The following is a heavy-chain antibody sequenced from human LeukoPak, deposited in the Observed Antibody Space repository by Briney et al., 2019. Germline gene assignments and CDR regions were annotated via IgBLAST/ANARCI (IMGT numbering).Heavy chain of an antibody. Sequence: GGSLRLSCAASGFSFSSYEMNWVRQAPGKGLEWVSYISSSGSTIYYADSVKGRFTISRDNAKNSLYLQMNSLRAEDTAVYYCARVGFGELSDWGQGTLVTVSS. D-gene: IGHD3-10*01. CDR1: GFSFSSYE. CDR2: ISSSGSTI. J-gene: IGHJ4*02. V-gene: IGHV3-48*03. CDR3: ARVGFGELSD.